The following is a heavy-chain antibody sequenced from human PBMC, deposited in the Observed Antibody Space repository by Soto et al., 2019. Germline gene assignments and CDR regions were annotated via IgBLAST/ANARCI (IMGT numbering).Heavy chain of an antibody. Sequence: QVQLVQSGAEVKKPGASVKVSCKASGYTFTSYGISWVRQAPGQGLEWMGWISAYNGNTNYAQKLQGRVAMTTDTSTSTAYMELRSLRSDDTAVYYCARDRRYCSSTSCYRWDYWGQGTLVTVSS. V-gene: IGHV1-18*01. D-gene: IGHD2-2*01. J-gene: IGHJ4*02. CDR1: GYTFTSYG. CDR3: ARDRRYCSSTSCYRWDY. CDR2: ISAYNGNT.